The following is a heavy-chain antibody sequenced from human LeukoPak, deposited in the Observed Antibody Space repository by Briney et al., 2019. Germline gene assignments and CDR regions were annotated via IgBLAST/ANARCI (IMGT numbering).Heavy chain of an antibody. CDR2: SSRSGSTI. CDR3: ARRLPYYGMDV. D-gene: IGHD5-18*01. Sequence: PGGSLRLSCAASGFTFSSYEMNWVRQAPGKGLEWVSYSSRSGSTISYADSVKGRFTISRDNAKNSLYLQMNNLRAEDTAVYYCARRLPYYGMDVWGQGTTVTVSS. V-gene: IGHV3-48*03. J-gene: IGHJ6*02. CDR1: GFTFSSYE.